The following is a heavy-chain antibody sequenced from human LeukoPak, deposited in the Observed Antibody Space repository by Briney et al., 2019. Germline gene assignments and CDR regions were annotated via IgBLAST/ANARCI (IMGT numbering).Heavy chain of an antibody. CDR3: ARGGPRRGYSYWPTKNFEF. D-gene: IGHD5-18*01. CDR1: GYTFTGYY. V-gene: IGHV1-2*06. Sequence: GASVKVSCKASGYTFTGYYMHWVRQAPGQGLEWMGRINPNSGGTNYAQKFQGRVTMTRDTSISTAYMELSRLRSDDTAVYYCARGGPRRGYSYWPTKNFEFWGQGTLVTVSS. CDR2: INPNSGGT. J-gene: IGHJ4*02.